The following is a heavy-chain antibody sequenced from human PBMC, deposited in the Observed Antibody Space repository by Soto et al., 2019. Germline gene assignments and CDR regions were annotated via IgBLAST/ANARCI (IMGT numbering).Heavy chain of an antibody. CDR2: IYYSGST. J-gene: IGHJ4*02. D-gene: IGHD6-6*01. V-gene: IGHV4-31*03. CDR1: GGSISSGGYY. CDR3: ARDGSSLIDY. Sequence: SETLSLTCTVSGGSISSGGYYWSWIRQHPGKGLEWIGYIYYSGSTYYNPSLKSRVTISVDTSKNQFSLKLSSVTAADTAVYYCARDGSSLIDYWGQGALVTVSS.